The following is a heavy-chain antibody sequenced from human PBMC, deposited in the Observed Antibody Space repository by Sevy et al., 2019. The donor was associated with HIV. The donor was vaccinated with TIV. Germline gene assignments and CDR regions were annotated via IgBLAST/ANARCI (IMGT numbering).Heavy chain of an antibody. Sequence: GGSLRLSCAASGFTFSSYSMNWVRQAPGKGLEWVSSISGSSSYIYYADSVKGRFTISRDNAKNSLYLQMNSLRAEDTGVYYCARDPYGDAAFDYWGQGTLVTVSS. CDR3: ARDPYGDAAFDY. CDR1: GFTFSSYS. V-gene: IGHV3-21*01. D-gene: IGHD4-17*01. J-gene: IGHJ4*02. CDR2: ISGSSSYI.